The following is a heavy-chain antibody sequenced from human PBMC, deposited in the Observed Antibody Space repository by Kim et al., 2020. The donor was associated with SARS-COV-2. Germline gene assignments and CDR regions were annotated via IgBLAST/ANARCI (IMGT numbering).Heavy chain of an antibody. J-gene: IGHJ4*02. Sequence: GGSLRLSCAASGFTFSSYAMHWVRQAPGKGLEWVAVISYDGSNKYYVDSVKGRFTISRDNSKNTLYLQMNSLRAEDTAVYYCARELSSSWSIDYWGQGTLVTVSS. CDR1: GFTFSSYA. D-gene: IGHD6-13*01. CDR2: ISYDGSNK. V-gene: IGHV3-30*04. CDR3: ARELSSSWSIDY.